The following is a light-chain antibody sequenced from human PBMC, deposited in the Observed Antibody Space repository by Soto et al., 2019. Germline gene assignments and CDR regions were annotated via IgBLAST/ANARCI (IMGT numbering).Light chain of an antibody. CDR3: SSYTSSNSYV. Sequence: ALTQPASVSGSPGQSITISCTGTSSDVGGYNYVSWYQQHPGKAPKLMIYDVRNRPSGVSNRFSGSKSGNTASLTISGLQADDEADYYCSSYTSSNSYVFGTGTKLTVL. CDR2: DVR. V-gene: IGLV2-14*01. CDR1: SSDVGGYNY. J-gene: IGLJ1*01.